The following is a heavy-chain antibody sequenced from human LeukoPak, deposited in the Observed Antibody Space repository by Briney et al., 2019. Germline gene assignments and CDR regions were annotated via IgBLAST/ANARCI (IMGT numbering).Heavy chain of an antibody. V-gene: IGHV1-18*01. CDR1: GYTFTSYG. D-gene: IGHD3-3*01. CDR2: ISAYNGNT. J-gene: IGHJ4*02. CDR3: ARGPRLYGYDFWSGTFDY. Sequence: ASVKVSCKASGYTFTSYGISWVRQAPGQGLEWMGWISAYNGNTNYAQKLQGRVTMTTDTSTSTAYMELRSLRSDDTAVYYCARGPRLYGYDFWSGTFDYWGQGTLVTVSS.